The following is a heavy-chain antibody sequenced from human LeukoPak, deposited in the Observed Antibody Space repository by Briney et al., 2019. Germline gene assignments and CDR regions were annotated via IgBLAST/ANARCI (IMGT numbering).Heavy chain of an antibody. Sequence: GGSLRLSCAASGFTFSSYAMSWVRQAPGKGLEWVSAISGSGGSTYYADSVKGRFTISRDNSKNTLYLQMNSLRAEDTAVYYCAKDRNYYDSSGHPPIWYWGQGTLVTVSS. CDR3: AKDRNYYDSSGHPPIWY. J-gene: IGHJ4*02. D-gene: IGHD3-22*01. CDR2: ISGSGGST. CDR1: GFTFSSYA. V-gene: IGHV3-23*01.